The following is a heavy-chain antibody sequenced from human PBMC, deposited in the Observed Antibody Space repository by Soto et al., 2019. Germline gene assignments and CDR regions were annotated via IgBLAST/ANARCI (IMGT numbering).Heavy chain of an antibody. Sequence: RGSLRLSCAASGFTFSSYSMNWVRQAPGKGLEWVSYISSSSSTIYYADSVKGRFTISRDNAKNSLYLQMNSLRDEDTAVYYCARGLNPYCGGDCYDAFDIWGQGTMVTVSS. CDR1: GFTFSSYS. V-gene: IGHV3-48*02. J-gene: IGHJ3*02. CDR3: ARGLNPYCGGDCYDAFDI. D-gene: IGHD2-21*02. CDR2: ISSSSSTI.